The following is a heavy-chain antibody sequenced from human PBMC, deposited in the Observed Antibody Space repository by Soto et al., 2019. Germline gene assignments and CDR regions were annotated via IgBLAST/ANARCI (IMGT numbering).Heavy chain of an antibody. J-gene: IGHJ4*02. CDR1: GGTFSSYT. Sequence: QVPLVQSGAEVKKPGSSVKVSCKASGGTFSSYTISWVRQAPGQGLEWMGRIIPILGIAHYAQKFQGRVTITADKSTSTAYMELSSLRSEDTAVYYWATMGSGIAAACTDCAYWGQGTLVAVSS. D-gene: IGHD6-13*01. V-gene: IGHV1-69*02. CDR2: IIPILGIA. CDR3: ATMGSGIAAACTDCAY.